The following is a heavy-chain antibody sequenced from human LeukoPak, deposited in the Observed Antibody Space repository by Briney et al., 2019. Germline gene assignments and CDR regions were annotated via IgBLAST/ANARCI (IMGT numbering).Heavy chain of an antibody. J-gene: IGHJ4*02. CDR1: GFTFSSYW. CDR3: AKAPIAVAGTVYFDY. Sequence: GGSLRLSCAASGFTFSSYWMNWARQAPGKGLEWVASINHNGNVNYYVDSVKGRFTISRDNAKNSLYLQMSNLRAEDTAVYFCAKAPIAVAGTVYFDYWGQGTLVTVSS. CDR2: INHNGNVN. V-gene: IGHV3-7*03. D-gene: IGHD6-19*01.